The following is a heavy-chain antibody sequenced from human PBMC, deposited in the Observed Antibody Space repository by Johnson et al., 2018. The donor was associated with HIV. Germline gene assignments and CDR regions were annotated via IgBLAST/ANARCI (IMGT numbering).Heavy chain of an antibody. D-gene: IGHD3-10*01. CDR1: GVTFSSYA. Sequence: VQLVESGGGLVQRVGSLRLSCAASGVTFSSYAMSWVRQAPGKGLEWVSVIYSGGSTYYADSVKGRFTISRDNSKNTLYLQMNSLRAEDTAVYYCAKALRIFGSGVKEAFDIWGQGTMVTVSS. J-gene: IGHJ3*02. CDR2: IYSGGST. V-gene: IGHV3-23*03. CDR3: AKALRIFGSGVKEAFDI.